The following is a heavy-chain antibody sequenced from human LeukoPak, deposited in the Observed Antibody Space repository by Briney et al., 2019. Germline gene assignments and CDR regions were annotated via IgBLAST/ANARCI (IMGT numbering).Heavy chain of an antibody. CDR3: ARKGGSRPNDAFDI. J-gene: IGHJ3*02. CDR2: ISWHSENI. CDR1: GFIFEDYA. Sequence: PGGSLRLSCAASGFIFEDYAMHWVRQVPGKGLEWVSGISWHSENIDYADSVKGRFTISRDNAENSLFLQMNSLRVEDTAVYYCARKGGSRPNDAFDIWGQGTMVTVSS. V-gene: IGHV3-9*01. D-gene: IGHD2-15*01.